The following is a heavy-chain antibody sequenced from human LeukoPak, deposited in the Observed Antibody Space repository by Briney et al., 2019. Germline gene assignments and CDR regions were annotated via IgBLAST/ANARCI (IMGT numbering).Heavy chain of an antibody. V-gene: IGHV4-59*01. CDR2: IYHSGST. J-gene: IGHJ4*02. CDR3: ATGYSSTWYYFDY. D-gene: IGHD6-13*01. Sequence: SEALSLTCTVSGDSISSYYWSWIRQPPGKGLEWIGYIYHSGSTNYNPSLKSRVTISADTSKDQFSLKLASVTAADTAVYYCATGYSSTWYYFDYWGQGTLVTVSS. CDR1: GDSISSYY.